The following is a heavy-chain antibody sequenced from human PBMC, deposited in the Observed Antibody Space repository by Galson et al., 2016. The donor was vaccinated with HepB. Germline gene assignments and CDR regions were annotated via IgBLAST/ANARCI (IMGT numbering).Heavy chain of an antibody. Sequence: SVKVSCKASGYTFISYNINWVRQATGQGLEWMGWMNPNSGSRDYAQRFQGRVTMTRNTSINTAYMELSSLRSEDTAVYYCARGPYYGSVNNWLDPWGQGTLVPGSS. V-gene: IGHV1-8*01. J-gene: IGHJ5*02. CDR3: ARGPYYGSVNNWLDP. D-gene: IGHD3-10*01. CDR1: GYTFISYN. CDR2: MNPNSGSR.